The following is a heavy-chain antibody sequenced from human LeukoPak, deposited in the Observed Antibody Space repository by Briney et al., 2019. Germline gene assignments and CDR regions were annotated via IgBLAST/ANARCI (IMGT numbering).Heavy chain of an antibody. CDR1: GFTFSTYA. Sequence: GGSLRLSCAASGFTFSTYAMSWVRQAPGKGLEWVAVISYDGSNKYYADSVKGRFTISRDNSKNTLYLQMNSLRAEDTAVYYCAKSFTRSGSYYALDYWGQGTLVTVSS. J-gene: IGHJ4*02. D-gene: IGHD1-26*01. V-gene: IGHV3-30*18. CDR3: AKSFTRSGSYYALDY. CDR2: ISYDGSNK.